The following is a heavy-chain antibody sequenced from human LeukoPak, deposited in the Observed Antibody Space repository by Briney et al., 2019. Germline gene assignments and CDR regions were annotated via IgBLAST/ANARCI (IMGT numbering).Heavy chain of an antibody. Sequence: GSSVKVSCKASGGTFSSYAISWVRQAPGQGLEWMGRIIPILGIANYAQKFQGRVTITADKSTSTAYMELSSLRSEDTAVYYCAEGQVATDTYPGAPFDYWGQGTLATVSS. CDR2: IIPILGIA. V-gene: IGHV1-69*04. D-gene: IGHD5-12*01. CDR1: GGTFSSYA. J-gene: IGHJ4*02. CDR3: AEGQVATDTYPGAPFDY.